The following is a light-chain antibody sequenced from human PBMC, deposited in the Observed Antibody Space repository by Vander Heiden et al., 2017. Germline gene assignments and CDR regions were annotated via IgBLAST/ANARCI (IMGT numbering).Light chain of an antibody. CDR1: QSISSW. CDR3: QQDNSYPYT. V-gene: IGKV1-5*03. Sequence: DIQMTQSPSTLSASVGDRVTITCWASQSISSWLAWYQQKPGKAPKLLIYKASSLESGVPSRFSGSGSGTEFTLTISSLQPDDFATYYCQQDNSYPYTFGQGTKLEIK. J-gene: IGKJ2*01. CDR2: KAS.